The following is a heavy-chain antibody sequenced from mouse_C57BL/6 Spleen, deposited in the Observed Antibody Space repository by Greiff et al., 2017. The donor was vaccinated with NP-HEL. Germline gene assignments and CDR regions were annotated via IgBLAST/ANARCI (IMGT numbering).Heavy chain of an antibody. D-gene: IGHD2-3*01. CDR3: ARWRDGYRDV. V-gene: IGHV1-52*01. Sequence: VKLQQPGAELVRPGSSVKLSCKASGYTFTSYWMHWVKQRPIQGLEWIGNIDPSDSETHYNQKFKDKATLTVDKSSSTAYMQLSSLTSEDSAVYYCARWRDGYRDVWGTGTTVTVSS. CDR1: GYTFTSYW. CDR2: IDPSDSET. J-gene: IGHJ1*03.